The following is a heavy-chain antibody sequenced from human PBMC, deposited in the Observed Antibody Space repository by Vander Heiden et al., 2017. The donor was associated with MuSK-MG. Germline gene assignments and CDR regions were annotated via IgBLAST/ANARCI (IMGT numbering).Heavy chain of an antibody. CDR1: GFTFSSYA. V-gene: IGHV3-23*04. Sequence: EVQLVESGGGLVQPGGSLRLSCAASGFTFSSYAMSWVRQAPGKGLEWVSAISGSGGSTYYADSVKGRFTISRDNSKNTLYLQMNSLRAEDTAVYYCAKADYYDSSGYYSLDAFDIWGQGTMVTVSS. CDR2: ISGSGGST. J-gene: IGHJ3*02. CDR3: AKADYYDSSGYYSLDAFDI. D-gene: IGHD3-22*01.